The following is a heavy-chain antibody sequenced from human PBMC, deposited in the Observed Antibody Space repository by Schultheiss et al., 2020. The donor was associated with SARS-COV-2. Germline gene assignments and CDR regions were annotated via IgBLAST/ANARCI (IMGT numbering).Heavy chain of an antibody. Sequence: SQTLSLTCTVSGGSISSYYWSWIRQPPGKGLEWIGYIYYSGTTNYNPSLKSRVTISVDTSKNQFSLKLSSVTAADTAVYYCARDLAAATGWGQGTLVTVSS. CDR2: IYYSGTT. CDR3: ARDLAAATG. J-gene: IGHJ4*02. CDR1: GGSISSYY. V-gene: IGHV4-59*12. D-gene: IGHD6-25*01.